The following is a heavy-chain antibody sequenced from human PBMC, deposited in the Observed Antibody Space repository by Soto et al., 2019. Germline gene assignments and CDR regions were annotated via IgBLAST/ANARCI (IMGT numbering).Heavy chain of an antibody. Sequence: GASVKVSCKASGGTFSSYAISGVRQAPGQGLEWMGGIIPIFGTANYAQKFQGRVTITADESTSTAYMELSSLRSEDTAVYYCARDLVDDYYYYGMDVWGQGTTVTVSS. CDR2: IIPIFGTA. CDR3: ARDLVDDYYYYGMDV. CDR1: GGTFSSYA. J-gene: IGHJ6*02. D-gene: IGHD3-9*01. V-gene: IGHV1-69*13.